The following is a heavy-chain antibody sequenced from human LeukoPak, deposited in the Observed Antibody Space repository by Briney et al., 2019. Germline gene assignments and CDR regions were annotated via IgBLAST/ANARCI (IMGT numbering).Heavy chain of an antibody. D-gene: IGHD2-21*02. Sequence: GGSLRLSCAASGFTFSSYEMNWVRQAPGKGLEWVSYISSSGSITYYAESVKGRITISRDNAKNSLYLQMNSLRAEDTAVYYCARDSCGGDCYWNYFDFWGQGTLVTVSS. CDR2: ISSSGSIT. V-gene: IGHV3-48*03. J-gene: IGHJ4*02. CDR1: GFTFSSYE. CDR3: ARDSCGGDCYWNYFDF.